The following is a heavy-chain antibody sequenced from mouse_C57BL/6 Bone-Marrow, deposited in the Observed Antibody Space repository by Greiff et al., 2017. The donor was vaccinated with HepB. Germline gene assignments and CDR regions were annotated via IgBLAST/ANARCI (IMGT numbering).Heavy chain of an antibody. CDR3: ARWGHWYFDV. Sequence: VQLQQSGPVLVKPGASVKMSCKASGYTFTDYYMNWVKQSHGKSLEWIGVINPYNGGTSYNQKFKGKATLTVDKSSSTAYMELNSLTSEDSAVYYCARWGHWYFDVWGTGTTVTVSS. CDR2: INPYNGGT. J-gene: IGHJ1*03. V-gene: IGHV1-19*01. CDR1: GYTFTDYY.